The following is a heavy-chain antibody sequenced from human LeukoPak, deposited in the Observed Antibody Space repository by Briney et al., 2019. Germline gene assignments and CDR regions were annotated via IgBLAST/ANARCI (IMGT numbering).Heavy chain of an antibody. CDR3: ARLGYYYGMDV. J-gene: IGHJ6*02. CDR2: IIPILGIA. D-gene: IGHD3-3*01. V-gene: IGHV1-69*04. Sequence: SVKVSCKASGGTFSSYAISWVRQAPGQGLEWVGRIIPILGIANYAQKFQGRVTITADKFTSTAYMELSSLRSEDTAVYYCARLGYYYGMDVWGQGTTVTVSS. CDR1: GGTFSSYA.